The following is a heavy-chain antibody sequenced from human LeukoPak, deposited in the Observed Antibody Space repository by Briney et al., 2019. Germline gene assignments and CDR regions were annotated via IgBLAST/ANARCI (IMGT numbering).Heavy chain of an antibody. Sequence: ASVKVSCKASGGTFSSYAISWVRQAPGQGLEWMGRIIPILGIANYAQKFQGRVTITADKSTSTAYMELSSLRSEDTAVYYCAAVHCSSTSCQEYFQHWGQGTLVTVSS. CDR2: IIPILGIA. CDR1: GGTFSSYA. V-gene: IGHV1-69*04. CDR3: AAVHCSSTSCQEYFQH. D-gene: IGHD2-2*01. J-gene: IGHJ1*01.